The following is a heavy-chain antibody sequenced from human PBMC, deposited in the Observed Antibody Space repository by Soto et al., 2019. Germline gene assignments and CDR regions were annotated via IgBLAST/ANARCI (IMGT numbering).Heavy chain of an antibody. D-gene: IGHD6-13*01. CDR1: GFTFSSYE. CDR3: TRSNNTGPYSSSWLFDN. Sequence: EVLLVESGGGLVQPGGSLRLFCAASGFTFSSYEMNWVRQAPGKGLEWVSYISSSGSTIYYADSVKGRFTISRDNAKNSLYLQMNSLTAEDTAVYFCTRSNNTGPYSSSWLFDNWGQGALVSVSS. CDR2: ISSSGSTI. V-gene: IGHV3-48*03. J-gene: IGHJ4*02.